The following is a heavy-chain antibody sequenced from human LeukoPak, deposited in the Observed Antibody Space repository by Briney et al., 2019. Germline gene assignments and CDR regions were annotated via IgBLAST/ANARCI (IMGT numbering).Heavy chain of an antibody. CDR1: GYTFTTYS. V-gene: IGHV1-18*01. Sequence: ASVKVSCKASGYTFTTYSLSWVRQPPGQSLELMGLSSVNNGGTNYSQTSQDRVALIRDTSSNTAFLVQRSLRSDETAVIYCSTETQPRGYILHWGQGTLVSVPS. D-gene: IGHD3-3*01. J-gene: IGHJ1*01. CDR2: SSVNNGGT. CDR3: STETQPRGYILH.